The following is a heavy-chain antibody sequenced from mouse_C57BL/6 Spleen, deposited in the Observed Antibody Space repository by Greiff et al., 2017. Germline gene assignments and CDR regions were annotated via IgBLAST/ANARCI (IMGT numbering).Heavy chain of an antibody. D-gene: IGHD2-2*01. V-gene: IGHV1-63*01. J-gene: IGHJ2*01. Sequence: QVQLQQSGAELVRPGTSVKMSCKASGYTFTNYWIGWAKQRPGHGLEWIGDIYPGGGYTNYNEKFKGKATLPADKSSSTAYMQFSSLTSEDSAIYYCAGGNGYYFDYWGQGTTLTVSS. CDR3: AGGNGYYFDY. CDR2: IYPGGGYT. CDR1: GYTFTNYW.